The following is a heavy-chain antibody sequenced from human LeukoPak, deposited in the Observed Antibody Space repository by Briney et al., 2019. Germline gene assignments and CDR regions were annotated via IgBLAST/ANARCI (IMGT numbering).Heavy chain of an antibody. CDR2: IYNSGST. V-gene: IGHV4-31*03. CDR1: DGSITNGGYH. Sequence: PSQTLSLTCTVSDGSITNGGYHWSWIRQYSGEGLEWIGYIYNSGSTYYNPSLKSRVTTSVDTSKNQLSLKLNSVTATDTAVYYCARHYGPWGQGTLVTVSS. J-gene: IGHJ4*02. D-gene: IGHD3-16*01. CDR3: ARHYGP.